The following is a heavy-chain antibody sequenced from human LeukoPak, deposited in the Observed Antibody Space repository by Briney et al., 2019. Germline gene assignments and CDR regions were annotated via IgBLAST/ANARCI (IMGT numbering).Heavy chain of an antibody. CDR2: IWYDGSNK. V-gene: IGHV3-30*02. CDR1: GFTFSSIG. D-gene: IGHD3-10*01. Sequence: PGGSLRLSCAASGFTFSSIGMHWVRQAPGKGLEWVAFIWYDGSNKYYADSVMGRFTISRDNSKDTLYLEMNSLKTEDTAVYYCAKDRGVYYYYYMDVWGRGTTVTVSS. CDR3: AKDRGVYYYYYMDV. J-gene: IGHJ6*03.